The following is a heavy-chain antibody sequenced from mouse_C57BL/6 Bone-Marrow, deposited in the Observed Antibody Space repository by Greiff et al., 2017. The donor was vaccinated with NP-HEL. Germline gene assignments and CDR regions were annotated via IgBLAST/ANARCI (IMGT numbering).Heavy chain of an antibody. V-gene: IGHV8-12*01. CDR1: GFSLSTSGMG. J-gene: IGHJ1*03. D-gene: IGHD2-4*01. CDR3: ARRGWDYDWYMDV. CDR2: IYWDDAK. Sequence: QVTLKESGPGILQSSQTLSLTCSFSGFSLSTSGMGVSWLRQPSGQGLVWLAHIYWDDAKRYNPFLKRRPTISKDTSSNQVFLKSTSVDTADTATFYCARRGWDYDWYMDVWGTGTTVTVSS.